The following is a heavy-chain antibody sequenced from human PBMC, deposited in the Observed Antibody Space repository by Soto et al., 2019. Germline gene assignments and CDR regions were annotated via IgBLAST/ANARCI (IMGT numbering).Heavy chain of an antibody. CDR1: RFSFHSYG. CDR3: MTVTAVGSQWFGLHPLGPFDY. D-gene: IGHD3-10*01. V-gene: IGHV3-30*03. Sequence: VQLVESGGGVVQPGRSLRLSCTASRFSFHSYGMHWVRRAPGKGLEWLAVISYDGSNKYYADSVKGRFTISRDNSKSTLYLQMDSLRPEDTAVYHCMTVTAVGSQWFGLHPLGPFDYWGQGTLVTVSS. J-gene: IGHJ4*02. CDR2: ISYDGSNK.